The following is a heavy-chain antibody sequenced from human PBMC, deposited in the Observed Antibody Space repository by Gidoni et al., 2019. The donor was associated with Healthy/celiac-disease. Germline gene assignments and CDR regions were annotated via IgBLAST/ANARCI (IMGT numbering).Heavy chain of an antibody. CDR3: TTCPHPSNYDILTGYYIVGY. Sequence: EVQLVESGGGLVKPGGSLRLSCAASGFTFSNAWLSWVRQAPGKGLEWVGRIKSKTDGGTTDYAAPVKGRFTISRDDSKNTRYLQMNSLKTEDTAVYYCTTCPHPSNYDILTGYYIVGYWGQGTLVTVSS. CDR2: IKSKTDGGTT. V-gene: IGHV3-15*01. CDR1: GFTFSNAW. D-gene: IGHD3-9*01. J-gene: IGHJ4*02.